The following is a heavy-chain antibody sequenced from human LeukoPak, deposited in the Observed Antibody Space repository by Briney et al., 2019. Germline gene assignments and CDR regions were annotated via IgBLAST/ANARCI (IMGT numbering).Heavy chain of an antibody. Sequence: GGSLRLSCAASGFSFSSYAMSWVRQAPGKGLEWVSAISKSGDSTFYADSVKGRFTISRDNSQNTLYVQMNSLRAEDTAVYYCAKDQGYSSAWYSRDGFDMWGQGTMVTVSS. J-gene: IGHJ3*02. V-gene: IGHV3-23*01. D-gene: IGHD6-19*01. CDR2: ISKSGDST. CDR1: GFSFSSYA. CDR3: AKDQGYSSAWYSRDGFDM.